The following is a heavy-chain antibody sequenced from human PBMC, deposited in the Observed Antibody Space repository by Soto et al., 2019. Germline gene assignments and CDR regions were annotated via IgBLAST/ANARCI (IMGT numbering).Heavy chain of an antibody. CDR3: TRGGSSWPFDY. D-gene: IGHD6-13*01. V-gene: IGHV3-21*06. Sequence: EVQLVESGGGLVKPGGSLRLSCVTSGFTFSDYSMNWVRQAPGKGLEWVSSISRTSDFISYADSLKGRFTISRDSAKNSLYLHMNSLRAEDTAVYYCTRGGSSWPFDYWGQGTLVTVSS. CDR2: ISRTSDFI. CDR1: GFTFSDYS. J-gene: IGHJ4*02.